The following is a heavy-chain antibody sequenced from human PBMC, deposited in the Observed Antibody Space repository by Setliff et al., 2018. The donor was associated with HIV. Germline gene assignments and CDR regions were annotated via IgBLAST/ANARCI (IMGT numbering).Heavy chain of an antibody. CDR2: IGWNGVSI. Sequence: GGSLRLSCAASGFTFDEYALHWVRQAPGKGLEWVSSIGWNGVSIAYADSVKGRFTISRDSSENTLYLQMNSLRVEDTGVYFCARESFGGSTWALGDSWGQGALVTVSS. J-gene: IGHJ4*02. CDR3: ARESFGGSTWALGDS. V-gene: IGHV3-9*01. CDR1: GFTFDEYA. D-gene: IGHD2-15*01.